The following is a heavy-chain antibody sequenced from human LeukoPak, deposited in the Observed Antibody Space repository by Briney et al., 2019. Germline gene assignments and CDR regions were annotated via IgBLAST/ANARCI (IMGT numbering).Heavy chain of an antibody. CDR3: ARETSHFDY. Sequence: SQTLSLTCVISGDSVSSNSAAWNWIRRSPSRGLEWLGGTYYRSKWYNDYAVSVKSRITINPDTSKNQFFLQLNSVTPEDTAVYYCARETSHFDYWGQGTLVTVSS. CDR1: GDSVSSNSAA. V-gene: IGHV6-1*01. CDR2: TYYRSKWYN. J-gene: IGHJ4*02.